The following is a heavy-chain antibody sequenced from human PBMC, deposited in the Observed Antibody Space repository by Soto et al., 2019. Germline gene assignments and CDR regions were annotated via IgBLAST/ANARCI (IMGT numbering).Heavy chain of an antibody. J-gene: IGHJ4*02. CDR3: AWLGYCSSTSCYDGTFDY. V-gene: IGHV1-69*13. Sequence: SVKVSCKASGGTFSSYAISWVRQAPGQGLEWMGGIIPIFGTANYAQKFQGRVTITADESTSTAYMELSSLRSEDTAVYYCAWLGYCSSTSCYDGTFDYWGQGTLVTVSS. CDR1: GGTFSSYA. CDR2: IIPIFGTA. D-gene: IGHD2-2*01.